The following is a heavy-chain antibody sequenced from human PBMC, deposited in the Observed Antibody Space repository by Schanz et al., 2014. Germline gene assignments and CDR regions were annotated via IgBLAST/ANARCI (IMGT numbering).Heavy chain of an antibody. CDR1: GYTFTSYG. D-gene: IGHD3-3*01. Sequence: QVQLVQSGNEVKKPGASVKVSCKASGYTFTSYGVSWVRQAPGQGLEWMGWISTYTGNTNYAQRLQARVTMTTDTATSTADMEVRSLRSDDTAVYYCARERGNVEKLVLEWYSAMDVWGQGTTVAVSS. V-gene: IGHV1-18*04. CDR2: ISTYTGNT. CDR3: ARERGNVEKLVLEWYSAMDV. J-gene: IGHJ6*02.